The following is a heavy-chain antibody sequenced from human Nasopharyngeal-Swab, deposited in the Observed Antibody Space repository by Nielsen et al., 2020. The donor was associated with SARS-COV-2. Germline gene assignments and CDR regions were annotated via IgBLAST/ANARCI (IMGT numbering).Heavy chain of an antibody. J-gene: IGHJ6*02. CDR1: GYTLTELS. CDR2: FVPEDGET. D-gene: IGHD3-10*01. CDR3: ATGFAITMVRGVRYYYYGMDV. V-gene: IGHV1-24*01. Sequence: ASVKVSCKVSGYTLTELSMHWVRQAPGKGLEWMGGFVPEDGETIYAQKFQGRVTMTEDTSTDTAYMELSSLRSEDTAVYYCATGFAITMVRGVRYYYYGMDVWGQGTTVIVSS.